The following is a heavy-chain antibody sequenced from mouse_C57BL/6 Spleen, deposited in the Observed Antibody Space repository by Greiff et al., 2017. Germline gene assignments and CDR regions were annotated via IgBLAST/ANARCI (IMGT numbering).Heavy chain of an antibody. V-gene: IGHV3-1*01. CDR1: GYSITSGYD. J-gene: IGHJ3*01. CDR3: ATNYGSSYDPFAY. D-gene: IGHD1-1*01. CDR2: ISYSGST. Sequence: EVQVVESGPGMVKPSQSLSLTCTVTGYSITSGYDWHWIRHFPGNKLEWMGYISYSGSTNYNPSLKSRISITHDTSKNHFFLKLNSVTTEDTATYYCATNYGSSYDPFAYWGQGTLVTVSA.